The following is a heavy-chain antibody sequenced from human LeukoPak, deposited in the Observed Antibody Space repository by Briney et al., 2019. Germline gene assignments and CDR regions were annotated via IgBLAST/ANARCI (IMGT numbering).Heavy chain of an antibody. CDR3: AKESSGGWYFDY. D-gene: IGHD6-19*01. J-gene: IGHJ4*02. CDR1: GFTFSSYA. V-gene: IGHV3-23*01. CDR2: ISSSGGTT. Sequence: PGGSLRLSCAASGFTFSSYAMSWVRQAPGKGLEWVSGISSSGGTTYYADSVKGRFTISRDNSKNSLYLQMNSLRAEDTAVYYCAKESSGGWYFDYWGQGTLVTVSS.